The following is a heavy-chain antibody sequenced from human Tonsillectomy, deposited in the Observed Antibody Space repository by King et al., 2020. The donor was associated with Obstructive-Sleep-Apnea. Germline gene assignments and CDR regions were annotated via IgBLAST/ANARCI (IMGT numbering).Heavy chain of an antibody. D-gene: IGHD3-22*01. CDR3: ARQLRFYDTSGTFDY. CDR2: IYYSGST. Sequence: QLQESGPGLVKPSETLSLTCTVSGGSISSSSYYWGWIRQPPGKGLEWIGSIYYSGSTYYNPSLKSRVTISVDTSKNQFSLKLRSVTAADTAVYYCARQLRFYDTSGTFDYWGQGTLVTVSS. CDR1: GGSISSSSYY. V-gene: IGHV4-39*01. J-gene: IGHJ4*02.